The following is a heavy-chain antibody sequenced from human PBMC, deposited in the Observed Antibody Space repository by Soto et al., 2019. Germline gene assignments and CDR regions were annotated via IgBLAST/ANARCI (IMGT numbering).Heavy chain of an antibody. V-gene: IGHV3-30*01. CDR3: ARGYCSGGSCYGHYYFDY. J-gene: IGHJ4*02. CDR2: ISYDGGNK. Sequence: GTLRLSCAASVFTFSSYAMHWVRQAPGKGLEWVAVISYDGGNKYYADSVKGRFTISRDNSKNTLYLQMNSLRAEDTAVYYCARGYCSGGSCYGHYYFDYWGQGTLVTVSS. D-gene: IGHD2-15*01. CDR1: VFTFSSYA.